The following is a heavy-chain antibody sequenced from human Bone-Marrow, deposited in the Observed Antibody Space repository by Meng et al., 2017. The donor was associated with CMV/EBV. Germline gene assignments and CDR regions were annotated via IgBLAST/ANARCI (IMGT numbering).Heavy chain of an antibody. Sequence: GEYLKISCGASGFTFSSYAMHWVRQAPGKGLEWVAVISYDGSNKYYADSVKGRFTISRDNSKNTLYLQMNSLGAEDTAVYYCAKHRFRGKSEAFGYFDYWGQGTLVTVSS. D-gene: IGHD3-16*01. CDR2: ISYDGSNK. CDR1: GFTFSSYA. V-gene: IGHV3-30*04. CDR3: AKHRFRGKSEAFGYFDY. J-gene: IGHJ4*02.